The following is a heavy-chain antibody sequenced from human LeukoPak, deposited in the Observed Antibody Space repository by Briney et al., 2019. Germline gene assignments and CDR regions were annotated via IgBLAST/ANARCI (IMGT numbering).Heavy chain of an antibody. CDR1: GGSFSGYY. J-gene: IGHJ4*02. CDR2: INHSGST. CDR3: ARVGDKNDYGDYRYFDY. Sequence: PSETLSLTCAVYGGSFSGYYWSWIRQPPGKGLEWIGEINHSGSTNYNPSLKSRVTISVDTSKNQFSLKLSSVTAADTAVYYCARVGDKNDYGDYRYFDYWGQGTLVTVSS. V-gene: IGHV4-34*01. D-gene: IGHD4-17*01.